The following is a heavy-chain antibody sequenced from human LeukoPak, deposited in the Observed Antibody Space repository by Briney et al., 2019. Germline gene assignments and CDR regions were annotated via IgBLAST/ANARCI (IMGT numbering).Heavy chain of an antibody. CDR2: ISYDGSNK. Sequence: PGGSLRLSCAASGFTFSNYGMHWVRQAPGKGLEWVAIISYDGSNKYYADSVKGRFPISRDNSKNTLYLQMNSLRTEDTAVYYCAKGKKSSGSSLDFLDYWGQGTLVTVSS. CDR1: GFTFSNYG. V-gene: IGHV3-30*18. J-gene: IGHJ4*02. CDR3: AKGKKSSGSSLDFLDY. D-gene: IGHD3-10*01.